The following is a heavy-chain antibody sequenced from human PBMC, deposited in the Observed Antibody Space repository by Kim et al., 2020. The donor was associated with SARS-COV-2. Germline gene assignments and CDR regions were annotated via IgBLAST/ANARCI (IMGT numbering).Heavy chain of an antibody. D-gene: IGHD5-18*01. Sequence: SETLSLTCTVSGGSISSSSYYWGWIRQPPGKGLEWIGSIYYSGSTYYNPSLKSRVTISVDTSKNQFSLKLSSVTAADTAVYYCASSGYSYGYYYYGMDVWGQGNTVTVSS. CDR2: IYYSGST. V-gene: IGHV4-39*01. CDR3: ASSGYSYGYYYYGMDV. J-gene: IGHJ6*02. CDR1: GGSISSSSYY.